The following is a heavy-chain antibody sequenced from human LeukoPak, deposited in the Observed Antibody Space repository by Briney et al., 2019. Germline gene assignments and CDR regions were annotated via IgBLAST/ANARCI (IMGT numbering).Heavy chain of an antibody. V-gene: IGHV3-15*05. D-gene: IGHD3-10*01. CDR3: TADYFGGFGEFPDV. J-gene: IGHJ6*02. CDR2: IKSKTDDGTT. CDR1: GFTFSNAW. Sequence: GGSLRLSCAASGFTFSNAWMSWVRQAPGKGLEWVGRIKSKTDDGTTDYAAPVKGRFTNARDDLKNTMYLQMNNLKTEDPGVDYWTADYFGGFGEFPDVWGQGTTVTVSS.